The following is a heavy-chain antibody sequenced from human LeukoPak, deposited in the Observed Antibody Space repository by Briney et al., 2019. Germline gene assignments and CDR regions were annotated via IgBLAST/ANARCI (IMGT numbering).Heavy chain of an antibody. J-gene: IGHJ3*02. CDR2: ISSSGSTI. D-gene: IGHD2-15*01. CDR1: GFTFSDYY. V-gene: IGHV3-11*04. Sequence: PGGSLRLSCAASGFTFSDYYMSWIRQAPGKGLEWVSYISSSGSTIYYADSVKGRFTISRDNAKNSLYLQMNSLRAADTAVYYCARSAKSRYCSGGSCYQLGAFDIWGQGTMVTVSS. CDR3: ARSAKSRYCSGGSCYQLGAFDI.